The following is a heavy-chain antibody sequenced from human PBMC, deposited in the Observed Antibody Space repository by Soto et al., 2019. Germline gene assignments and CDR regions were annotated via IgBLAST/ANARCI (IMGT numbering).Heavy chain of an antibody. CDR1: GGSISSGGYY. CDR3: ARAKKGDWFDP. V-gene: IGHV4-31*02. J-gene: IGHJ5*02. Sequence: PSETLSLTWTVSGGSISSGGYYWSWIRQHPGKGLEWIGYIYYSGSTYYNPSLESRVTISVDTSKNQFSLKLSSVTAADTAVYYCARAKKGDWFDPWGQGTLVTVSS. CDR2: IYYSGST.